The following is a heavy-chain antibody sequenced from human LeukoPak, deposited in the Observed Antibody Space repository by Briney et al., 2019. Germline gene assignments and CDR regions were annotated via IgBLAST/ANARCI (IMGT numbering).Heavy chain of an antibody. V-gene: IGHV3-30*18. D-gene: IGHD2-2*03. J-gene: IGHJ4*02. CDR1: GFTFSSYG. Sequence: GGTLRLSCAASGFTFSSYGMRWVRQAPGKGLEWVAVISYDGSNKYYADSVKGRFTISRDNSKNTLYLQMNSLRAEDTAVYYCAKDLDNGWGQGTLVTVSS. CDR2: ISYDGSNK. CDR3: AKDLDNG.